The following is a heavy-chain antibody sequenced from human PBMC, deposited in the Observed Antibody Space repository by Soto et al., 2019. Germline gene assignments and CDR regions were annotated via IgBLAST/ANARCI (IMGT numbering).Heavy chain of an antibody. V-gene: IGHV3-30*18. Sequence: PGGSLRLSCAAFGFTFSNYGIHWVRQAPGKGLEWVAVISYSGNDYHYADSVKGRFTISRDNSKNTLHLQMNSLRAEDTAVYYCAKDLTSRSSDYYFDYWGQGTLVTVSS. D-gene: IGHD6-6*01. CDR3: AKDLTSRSSDYYFDY. J-gene: IGHJ4*02. CDR1: GFTFSNYG. CDR2: ISYSGNDY.